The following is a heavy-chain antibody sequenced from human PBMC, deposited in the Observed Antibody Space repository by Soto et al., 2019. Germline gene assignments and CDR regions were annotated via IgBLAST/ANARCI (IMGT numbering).Heavy chain of an antibody. CDR2: INPGGVST. D-gene: IGHD4-17*01. V-gene: IGHV1-46*01. J-gene: IGHJ2*01. Sequence: QVQLVQSGAEVKKPGASVEVSCKASGYTFTTYYIHWVRHAPGQGLELMGVINPGGVSTKYAQKFQDRVNMTSDTSTSTVYMDLSSLRSEDTAVYFCARGGNGDNVGYWYFDLWGRGTQVTVSP. CDR3: ARGGNGDNVGYWYFDL. CDR1: GYTFTTYY.